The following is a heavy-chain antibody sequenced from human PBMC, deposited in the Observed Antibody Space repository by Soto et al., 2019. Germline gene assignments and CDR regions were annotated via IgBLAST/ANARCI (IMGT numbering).Heavy chain of an antibody. CDR1: GGSISSSSYY. CDR3: ARLFPHSGSYLDY. J-gene: IGHJ4*02. Sequence: QLQLQESGPGLVKPSETLSLTCTVSGGSISSSSYYWGWIRQPPGKGLEWIGSIYYSGSTYYNPTRKSRVTISVDTSKNQFSLKLSSVTAADTAVYYCARLFPHSGSYLDYWGQGTLVTVSS. CDR2: IYYSGST. V-gene: IGHV4-39*01. D-gene: IGHD1-26*01.